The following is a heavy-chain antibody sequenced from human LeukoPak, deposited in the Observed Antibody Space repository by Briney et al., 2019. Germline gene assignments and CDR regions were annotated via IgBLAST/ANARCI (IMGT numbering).Heavy chain of an antibody. V-gene: IGHV4-30-4*07. J-gene: IGHJ4*02. D-gene: IGHD3-22*01. CDR2: IYYSGST. CDR3: ARLDDSSGYYAR. CDR1: GGSISSGGYS. Sequence: PSETLSLTCAVSGGSISSGGYSWSWIRQPPGQGLEWIGYIYYSGSTYYNPSLKSRVTISVDTSKNQFSLKLSSVTAADTAVYYCARLDDSSGYYARWGQGTLVTVSS.